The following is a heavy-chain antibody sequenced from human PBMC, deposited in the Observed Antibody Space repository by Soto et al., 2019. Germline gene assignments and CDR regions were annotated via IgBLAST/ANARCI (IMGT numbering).Heavy chain of an antibody. J-gene: IGHJ4*02. V-gene: IGHV1-2*02. CDR3: ASFTPSCGFPFDY. Sequence: GASVKVSCKASGYTFTGYYMHWVRQAPGQGLERMGWINPNSGGTNYAQKFQGRVTMTRDTSISTAYMELSRLRSDDTAVYYCASFTPSCGFPFDYWGQGTLVTVSS. CDR2: INPNSGGT. CDR1: GYTFTGYY. D-gene: IGHD1-26*01.